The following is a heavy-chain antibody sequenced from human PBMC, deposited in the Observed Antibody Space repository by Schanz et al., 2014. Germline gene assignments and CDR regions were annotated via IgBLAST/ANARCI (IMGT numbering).Heavy chain of an antibody. Sequence: QVQLVQSGAEVKKPGASVKVSCKASGYTFTSHGISWVRQAPGQGLEWMGWITAYNGDTNYALKRQSRVTMATDTSTSTVYIDLSGLRSEDTAVYYCARGSTENMIRGELDYWGQGTLVTVSS. J-gene: IGHJ4*02. CDR1: GYTFTSHG. CDR3: ARGSTENMIRGELDY. D-gene: IGHD3-10*01. CDR2: ITAYNGDT. V-gene: IGHV1-18*01.